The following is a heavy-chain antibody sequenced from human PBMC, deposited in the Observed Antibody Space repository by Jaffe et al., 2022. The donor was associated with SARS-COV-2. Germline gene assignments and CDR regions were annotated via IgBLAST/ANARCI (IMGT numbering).Heavy chain of an antibody. Sequence: EVQLVESGGGLVQPGGSLRLSCAASGFTFSSYSMNWVRQAPGKGLEWVSYISSSSSTIYYADSVKGRFTISRDNAKNSLYLQMNSLRDEDTAVYYCARDPYCTNGVCYTRGARYGMDVWGQGTTVTVSS. D-gene: IGHD2-8*01. V-gene: IGHV3-48*02. CDR3: ARDPYCTNGVCYTRGARYGMDV. J-gene: IGHJ6*02. CDR2: ISSSSSTI. CDR1: GFTFSSYS.